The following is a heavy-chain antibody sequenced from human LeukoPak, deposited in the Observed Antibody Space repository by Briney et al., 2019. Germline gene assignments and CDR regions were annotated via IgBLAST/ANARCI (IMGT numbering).Heavy chain of an antibody. Sequence: GGSLRLSCTASGFTFGDYAMSWVRQAPGKGLEWVGFIRSKAYGGTTEYAASVKGRFTISRDDSRSIAYLQMNSLKTEDTAVYYCTRDPLVTVTVVWGQGTLVTVSS. CDR2: IRSKAYGGTT. V-gene: IGHV3-49*04. D-gene: IGHD4-11*01. J-gene: IGHJ4*02. CDR3: TRDPLVTVTVV. CDR1: GFTFGDYA.